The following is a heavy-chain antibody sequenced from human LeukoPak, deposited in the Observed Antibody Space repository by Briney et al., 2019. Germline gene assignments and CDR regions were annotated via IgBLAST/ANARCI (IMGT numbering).Heavy chain of an antibody. CDR2: IYYSGST. CDR1: GGSINNYNYY. Sequence: SETLSLTCTVSGGSINNYNYYWGWIRQPPGKGLEWIGSIYYSGSTYHNPSLKSRVTISVDTSKNQFSLKLSSVTAADTAVYYCTRGSIAYYYMDVWGKGTTVTISS. J-gene: IGHJ6*03. V-gene: IGHV4-39*07. D-gene: IGHD3-22*01. CDR3: TRGSIAYYYMDV.